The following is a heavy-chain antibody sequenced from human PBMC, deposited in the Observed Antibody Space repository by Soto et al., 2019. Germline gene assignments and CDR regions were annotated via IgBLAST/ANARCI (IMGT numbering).Heavy chain of an antibody. V-gene: IGHV4-34*01. J-gene: IGHJ1*01. CDR3: ARGRVRGVSRGIAEYFQH. D-gene: IGHD3-10*01. CDR2: INHSGST. Sequence: SETLSLTCAVYGGSFSGYYWSWIRQPPGKGLEWIGEINHSGSTNYNPSLKSRVTISVDTSKNQFSLKLSSVTAADTAVYYCARGRVRGVSRGIAEYFQHWGQGTLVTVSS. CDR1: GGSFSGYY.